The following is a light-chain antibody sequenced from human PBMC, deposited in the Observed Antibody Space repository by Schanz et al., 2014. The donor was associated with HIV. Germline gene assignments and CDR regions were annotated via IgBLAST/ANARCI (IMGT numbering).Light chain of an antibody. CDR3: QQYGSP. CDR2: GAS. Sequence: EIVMTQSPATLSVSPGERATLSCRASQSVLSNLAWYQQKPGQSPRLLIYGASTRATGIPARFSGSGSGTEFTLTISRLEPEDFAVYYCQQYGSPFGPGTKVDIK. J-gene: IGKJ3*01. V-gene: IGKV3-15*01. CDR1: QSVLSN.